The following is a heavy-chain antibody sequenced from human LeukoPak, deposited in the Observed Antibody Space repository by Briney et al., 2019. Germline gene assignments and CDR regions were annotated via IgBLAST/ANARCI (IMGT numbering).Heavy chain of an antibody. Sequence: ASVKVSCKTSGYSFTDYYIHLVRQAPGQGLEWMAWINTKTGRTSSARKFQGRVTMTRDPSITTVYMDMAWLTSDDTAIYFCARADFIDAGPYLIGPWGQGTLVTVSS. CDR3: ARADFIDAGPYLIGP. D-gene: IGHD3-3*01. V-gene: IGHV1-2*02. J-gene: IGHJ5*02. CDR1: GYSFTDYY. CDR2: INTKTGRT.